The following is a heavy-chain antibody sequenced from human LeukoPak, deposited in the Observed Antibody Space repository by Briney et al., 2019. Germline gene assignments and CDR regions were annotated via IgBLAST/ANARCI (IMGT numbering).Heavy chain of an antibody. J-gene: IGHJ6*02. CDR2: INANTGNP. D-gene: IGHD6-13*01. Sequence: ASVKVSCKASGYTFTSYAMNWVRQAPGQGLEWMGWINANTGNPTYAQGFTGRFVFSLDTSVSTAYLQISSLKAEDTAVYYCARAYSSSWYGAYYYGMDVWGQGSTVTVSS. V-gene: IGHV7-4-1*02. CDR1: GYTFTSYA. CDR3: ARAYSSSWYGAYYYGMDV.